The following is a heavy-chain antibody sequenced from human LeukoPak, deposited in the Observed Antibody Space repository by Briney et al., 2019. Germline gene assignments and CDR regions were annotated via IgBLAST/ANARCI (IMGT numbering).Heavy chain of an antibody. CDR3: AREGPRGNSQFDY. V-gene: IGHV3-33*01. D-gene: IGHD2/OR15-2a*01. CDR2: IWYDGTNK. CDR1: GFTFSNYG. J-gene: IGHJ4*02. Sequence: PGGSLRLSCAASGFTFSNYGMHWVRQAPGKGLEWVALIWYDGTNKYYTDSVRGRFTISRENTQNTLYLQMNSLRVEDTALYYCAREGPRGNSQFDYWGQGTLVTVSP.